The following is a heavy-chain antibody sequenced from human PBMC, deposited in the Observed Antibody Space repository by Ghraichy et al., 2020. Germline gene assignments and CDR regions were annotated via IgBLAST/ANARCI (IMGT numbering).Heavy chain of an antibody. J-gene: IGHJ4*02. CDR1: GFTFSSYS. Sequence: LSLTCAASGFTFSSYSLDWVRQAPWKWLEWVSYISSSSSTIYYADSVKGRFTISRDNAKNSLYLQMNSLRDEETAVYYCASSDFGYSYGKNDYWGQGSLVTVSS. V-gene: IGHV3-48*02. CDR2: ISSSSSTI. D-gene: IGHD5-18*01. CDR3: ASSDFGYSYGKNDY.